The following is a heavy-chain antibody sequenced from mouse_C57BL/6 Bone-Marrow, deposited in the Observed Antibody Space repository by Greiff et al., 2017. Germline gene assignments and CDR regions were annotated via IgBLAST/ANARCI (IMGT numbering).Heavy chain of an antibody. V-gene: IGHV1-69*01. J-gene: IGHJ4*01. CDR1: GYTFTSYW. CDR2: IDPSDSYT. Sequence: QVQLQQPGAELVMPGASVKLSCKASGYTFTSYWMHWVKQRPGQGLEWIGEIDPSDSYTNYNQKFTGKSTLTVDKSSSTAYMQLSSLTSEDSAVYYCARRERSDAMDYWGQGTAGTVSS. CDR3: ARRERSDAMDY.